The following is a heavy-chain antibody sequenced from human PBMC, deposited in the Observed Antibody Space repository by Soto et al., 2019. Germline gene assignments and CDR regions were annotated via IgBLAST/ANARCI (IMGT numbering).Heavy chain of an antibody. V-gene: IGHV1-69*01. CDR3: ARERRGFAAAGQSFDY. CDR1: RGTFSSYA. Sequence: QVQLVQSGAEVKKPGSSVKVSCKASRGTFSSYAISWVRQAPGQGLEWMGGIIPIFGTANYAQKFQGRVTITADDATSTAYMELRRLRSEDTSVYYCARERRGFAAAGQSFDYWGQGTLVTVSS. J-gene: IGHJ4*02. CDR2: IIPIFGTA. D-gene: IGHD6-13*01.